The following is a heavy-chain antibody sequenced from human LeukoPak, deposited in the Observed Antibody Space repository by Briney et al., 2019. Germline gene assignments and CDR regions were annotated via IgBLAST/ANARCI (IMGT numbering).Heavy chain of an antibody. J-gene: IGHJ4*02. CDR3: VRGSVVRGSVTSFDY. D-gene: IGHD3-10*01. V-gene: IGHV3-30-3*01. CDR1: GFTFSRYA. CDR2: IPYDGTNY. Sequence: GGSLRLSCAASGFTFSRYAMHWVRQAPGKGLEWVAIIPYDGTNYYYADSVKGRFTISRDNSKNTLYLQVNSLRTEDTAVYYCVRGSVVRGSVTSFDYWGQGTLVTVSS.